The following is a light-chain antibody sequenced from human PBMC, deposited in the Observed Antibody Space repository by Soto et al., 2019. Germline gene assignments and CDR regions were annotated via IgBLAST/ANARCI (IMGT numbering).Light chain of an antibody. Sequence: IQLTQSPSSLSASVGDRVTITCRAVQYIGSALAWYQQRPGKAPKLLLYDASNLEAGVPSRFSGSGSGTDFTLTITSLRPEDFASYYCQKFNVFPLTCGGGNKVQIK. CDR3: QKFNVFPLT. CDR1: QYIGSA. J-gene: IGKJ4*01. V-gene: IGKV1-13*02. CDR2: DAS.